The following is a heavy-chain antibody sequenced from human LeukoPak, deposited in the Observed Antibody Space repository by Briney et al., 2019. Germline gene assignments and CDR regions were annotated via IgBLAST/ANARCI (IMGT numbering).Heavy chain of an antibody. J-gene: IGHJ4*02. V-gene: IGHV3-30*04. D-gene: IGHD6-6*01. CDR2: ISYDGSNK. CDR1: GFTFSSYA. Sequence: GGSLRLSCAASGFTFSSYAMHWVRQAPGKGLEWVAVISYDGSNKYYADSVKGRFTISRDNSKNTLYLQMNSLRAEDTAVYYCAKADSSGYFDYWGQGTLVTVSS. CDR3: AKADSSGYFDY.